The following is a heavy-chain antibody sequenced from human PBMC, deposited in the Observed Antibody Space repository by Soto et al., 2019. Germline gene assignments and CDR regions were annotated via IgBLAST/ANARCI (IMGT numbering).Heavy chain of an antibody. CDR1: GGSFSGYY. D-gene: IGHD4-4*01. Sequence: SETMSLTCAVYGGSFSGYYWRWIIKPTGKGLGWIGEINHSGSTNYNPSLKSRVTISVDTSKNQFSLQLRSVTAAAPAVYSCARMETEDGLVYYSNVLAFWLNGSTDPVSP. CDR2: INHSGST. V-gene: IGHV4-34*01. CDR3: ARMETEDGLVYYSNVLAF. J-gene: IGHJ6*04.